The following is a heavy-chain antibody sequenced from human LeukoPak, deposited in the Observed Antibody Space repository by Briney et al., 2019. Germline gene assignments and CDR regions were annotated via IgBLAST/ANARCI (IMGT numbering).Heavy chain of an antibody. CDR1: GGSISSYY. J-gene: IGHJ6*03. CDR3: ARSSEGRYYYDSSGYSYYYYYMDV. CDR2: IYYSGST. Sequence: SETLSLTCTVSGGSISSYYWSWIRQPPGKGLEWIGYIYYSGSTYYNPSLKSRVTISVDTSKNQFSLKLNSVTAADTAVYYCARSSEGRYYYDSSGYSYYYYYMDVWAKGTTVTISS. V-gene: IGHV4-59*01. D-gene: IGHD3-22*01.